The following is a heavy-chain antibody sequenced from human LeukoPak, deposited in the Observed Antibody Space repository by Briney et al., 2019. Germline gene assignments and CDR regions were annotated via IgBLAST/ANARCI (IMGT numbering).Heavy chain of an antibody. CDR1: GYTFTSYD. Sequence: GASVKVSCKASGYTFTSYDINWVRQATGQGLEWMGWMNPNSGNTGYAQKFQGRVTITRNTSISTAYMELSSLRSEDTAVYYCARGLITMVRGVIIIDAFDIWGQGTMVTVSS. CDR3: ARGLITMVRGVIIIDAFDI. J-gene: IGHJ3*02. D-gene: IGHD3-10*01. CDR2: MNPNSGNT. V-gene: IGHV1-8*03.